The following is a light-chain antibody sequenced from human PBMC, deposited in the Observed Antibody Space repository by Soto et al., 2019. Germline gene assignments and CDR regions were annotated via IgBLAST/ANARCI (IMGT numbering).Light chain of an antibody. J-gene: IGKJ4*01. V-gene: IGKV1-5*01. Sequence: DILMTQAPSTLTASVGDRVTITCRASHNINNWLVWYQQKPGKAPKVLIYDISTLGRGVPSRFSCSGSGTEFTLTISGLQPDDFATYYCQQYNANFGGGTKVDIK. CDR1: HNINNW. CDR2: DIS. CDR3: QQYNAN.